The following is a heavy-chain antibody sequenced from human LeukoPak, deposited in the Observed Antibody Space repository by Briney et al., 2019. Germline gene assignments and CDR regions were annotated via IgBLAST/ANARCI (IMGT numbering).Heavy chain of an antibody. D-gene: IGHD3-3*01. J-gene: IGHJ6*02. V-gene: IGHV3-33*01. CDR2: IWYDGSNK. Sequence: GGSLRLSCAASGFTFSSYGMHWVRQAPGKGLEWVAVIWYDGSNKYYADSVKGRFTISRDNSKNTLYLQMNSLRAEDTAVYYCARARDASYFWSGYYTDYYYGMDVWGQGTTVTVSS. CDR3: ARARDASYFWSGYYTDYYYGMDV. CDR1: GFTFSSYG.